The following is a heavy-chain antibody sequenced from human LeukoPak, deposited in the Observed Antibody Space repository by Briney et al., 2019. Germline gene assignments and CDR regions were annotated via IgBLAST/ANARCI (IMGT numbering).Heavy chain of an antibody. CDR2: TYYRSKWYY. J-gene: IGHJ3*01. CDR3: ARGFALDF. Sequence: KPSQTLSLTCDISGDTVSRNSAAWNWIRQSPSRGLEWLGRTYYRSKWYYDYAVSVKSRITLSPDTSKNQFSLQLNSVTADDTAVYYCARGFALDFWGQGTMVTVSS. V-gene: IGHV6-1*01. CDR1: GDTVSRNSAA.